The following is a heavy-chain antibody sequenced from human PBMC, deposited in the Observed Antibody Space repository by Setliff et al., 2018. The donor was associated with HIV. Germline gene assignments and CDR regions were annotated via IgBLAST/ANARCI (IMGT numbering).Heavy chain of an antibody. CDR1: GGSISSGSYY. CDR3: ARAISAAGIAPFDF. CDR2: IYSSGTT. D-gene: IGHD6-13*01. J-gene: IGHJ4*02. Sequence: LSLTCTVSGGSISSGSYYWSRIRQPAGKGLEWIGYIYSSGTTNYNPSLKSRVTISVDTSKNQFSLNLNSVTAADTAVYYCARAISAAGIAPFDFWGQGTLVTVSS. V-gene: IGHV4-61*10.